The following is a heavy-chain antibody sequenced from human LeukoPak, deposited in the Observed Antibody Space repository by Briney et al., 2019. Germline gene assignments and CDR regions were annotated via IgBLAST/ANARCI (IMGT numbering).Heavy chain of an antibody. Sequence: PGGSLRLSCGASGFTFSNYGMLWVRQAPGKGLEWVAFIRYDGNNKLYADSMKGRFTISRDNSKNTLYLHINSLRAEDTAVYYCVKVNPLDYWGQGTLVIVSS. CDR2: IRYDGNNK. CDR3: VKVNPLDY. CDR1: GFTFSNYG. V-gene: IGHV3-30*02. J-gene: IGHJ4*02. D-gene: IGHD1-14*01.